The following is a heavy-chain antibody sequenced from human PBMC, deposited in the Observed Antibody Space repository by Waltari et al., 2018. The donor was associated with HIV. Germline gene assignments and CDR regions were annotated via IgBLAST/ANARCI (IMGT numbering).Heavy chain of an antibody. Sequence: QVQLQESGPGLVKPSETLSLTCTVSGGSISSYYWSWIRQPAGKGLEWIGRIYTSGSTNNNPSLKSRVTMSVDTSKNQFSLKLSSVTAADTAVYYCAGTYYDYVWGSYRLPPFDYWGQGTLVTVSS. V-gene: IGHV4-4*07. J-gene: IGHJ4*02. CDR2: IYTSGST. CDR1: GGSISSYY. CDR3: AGTYYDYVWGSYRLPPFDY. D-gene: IGHD3-16*02.